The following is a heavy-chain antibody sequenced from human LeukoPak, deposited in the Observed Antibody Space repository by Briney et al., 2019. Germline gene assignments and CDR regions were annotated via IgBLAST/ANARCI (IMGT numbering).Heavy chain of an antibody. CDR3: ARGAAGLYYYYGMDV. J-gene: IGHJ6*02. Sequence: ASVNVSFTASGYTFTSYGISWVRQAPGQGLEWMGWISAYSGNTNYAQKLQGRVTMTTDTSTSTAYMELRSLRSDDTAVYYCARGAAGLYYYYGMDVWGQGTTVTVSS. D-gene: IGHD6-13*01. CDR2: ISAYSGNT. V-gene: IGHV1-18*01. CDR1: GYTFTSYG.